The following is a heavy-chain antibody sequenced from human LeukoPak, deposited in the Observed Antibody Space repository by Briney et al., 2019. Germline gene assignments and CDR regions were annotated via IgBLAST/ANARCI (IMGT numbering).Heavy chain of an antibody. CDR2: VNHSGRA. Sequence: PSETLSLTCAVYGGSFNGYYWSWIRQPPGKGLEWIGEVNHSGRANCNPSLKSRATITADTSKNQFSLKVTSVTAADTATYYCARPLTGERAFDIWGQGTLVTVSS. V-gene: IGHV4-34*01. CDR1: GGSFNGYY. J-gene: IGHJ3*02. D-gene: IGHD7-27*01. CDR3: ARPLTGERAFDI.